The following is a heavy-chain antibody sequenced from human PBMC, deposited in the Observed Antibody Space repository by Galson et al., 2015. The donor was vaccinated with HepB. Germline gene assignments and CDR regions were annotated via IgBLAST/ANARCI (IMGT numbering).Heavy chain of an antibody. Sequence: SVKVSCKASGYTFTSYAMNWVRQAPGQGLEWMGWINTNTGNPTYAQGFTGRFVFSLDTSVSTAYLQICSLKAEVTAVYYCAREPLGPYSYFWSGYYVKDAFDIWAQGTMVTVSS. D-gene: IGHD3-3*01. V-gene: IGHV7-4-1*01. CDR2: INTNTGNP. J-gene: IGHJ3*02. CDR1: GYTFTSYA. CDR3: AREPLGPYSYFWSGYYVKDAFDI.